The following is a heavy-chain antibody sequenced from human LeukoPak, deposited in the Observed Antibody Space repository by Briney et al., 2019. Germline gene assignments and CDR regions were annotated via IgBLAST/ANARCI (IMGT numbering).Heavy chain of an antibody. CDR3: ARDGVVRGDGLAFDI. V-gene: IGHV3-53*01. Sequence: GGSLRLSCAASGFTFSSSAMSWVRQAPGKGLEWVSVIYSGGSTYFADSVKGRFTISRDNSKNTLYLQMNSLRAEDTAVYYCARDGVVRGDGLAFDIWGQGTMVTVSS. J-gene: IGHJ3*02. CDR1: GFTFSSSA. D-gene: IGHD3-10*01. CDR2: IYSGGST.